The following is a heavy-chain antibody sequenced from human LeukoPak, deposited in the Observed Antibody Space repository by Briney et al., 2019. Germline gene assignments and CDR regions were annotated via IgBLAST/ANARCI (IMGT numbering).Heavy chain of an antibody. CDR1: GFTFSSYW. J-gene: IGHJ6*03. Sequence: GGSLRLSCAASGFTFSSYWMSWVRQAPGKGLEWVANIKQDGSEKYYVDSVKGRFTISRDNAENSLYLQMNSLRAEDTAVYYCARGRSNMVRGAYCYYYYMDVWGKGTTVTISS. CDR2: IKQDGSEK. D-gene: IGHD3-10*01. CDR3: ARGRSNMVRGAYCYYYYMDV. V-gene: IGHV3-7*04.